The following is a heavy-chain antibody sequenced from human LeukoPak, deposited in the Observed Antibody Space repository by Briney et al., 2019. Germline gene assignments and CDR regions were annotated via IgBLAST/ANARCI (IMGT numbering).Heavy chain of an antibody. CDR1: GYTFTGYY. V-gene: IGHV1-2*02. CDR2: INPNSGGT. Sequence: ASVKVSCKASGYTFTGYYMHWVRQAPGQGLEWMGWINPNSGGTNYAQEFQGRVTMTRDTSISTAYMELSRLRSDDTAVYYCARIHYYGSGSYDYWGQGTLVTVSS. CDR3: ARIHYYGSGSYDY. D-gene: IGHD3-10*01. J-gene: IGHJ4*02.